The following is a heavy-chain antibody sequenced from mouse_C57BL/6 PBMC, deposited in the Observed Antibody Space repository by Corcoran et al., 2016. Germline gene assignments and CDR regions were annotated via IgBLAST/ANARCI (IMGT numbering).Heavy chain of an antibody. D-gene: IGHD1-1*01. J-gene: IGHJ2*01. CDR2: IYPGSGNT. Sequence: QVQLKQSGAELVRPGASVKLSCKASGYTFTDYYINWVKQRPGQGLEWIARIYPGSGNTYYNEKFKGKATLTAEKSSSTAYMQLSSLTSEDSAVYFCAREGSSSFDYWGQGTTLTVSS. CDR3: AREGSSSFDY. V-gene: IGHV1-76*01. CDR1: GYTFTDYY.